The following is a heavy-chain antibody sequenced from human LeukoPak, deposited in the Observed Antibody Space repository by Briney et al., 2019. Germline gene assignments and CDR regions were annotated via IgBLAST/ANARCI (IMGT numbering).Heavy chain of an antibody. CDR2: IIPIFGTA. Sequence: SVKVSCKASGGTFSSYAISWVRQAPGQGLEWMGGIIPIFGTANYAQKFQGRVTITADESTSTAYMELSSLRSEDTAVYYCARDYCSRTSCYFFVLSDAFDIWGQGTMVTVSS. D-gene: IGHD2-2*01. J-gene: IGHJ3*02. CDR3: ARDYCSRTSCYFFVLSDAFDI. CDR1: GGTFSSYA. V-gene: IGHV1-69*01.